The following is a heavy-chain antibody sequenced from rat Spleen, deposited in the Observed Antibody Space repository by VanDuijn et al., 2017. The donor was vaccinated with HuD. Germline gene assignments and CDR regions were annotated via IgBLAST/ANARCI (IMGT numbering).Heavy chain of an antibody. Sequence: QVQLKESGPGLVQPSQTLSLTCTVSGFSLTSYHISWVRQPPGKSLVWMGAIWAGGGSNYNSAVQSRLSISRDTSKSQVFLQMNSLQPEDTGTYYCARHGYNSYFDYWGQGVMVTVSS. CDR3: ARHGYNSYFDY. V-gene: IGHV2-72*01. D-gene: IGHD1-9*01. J-gene: IGHJ2*01. CDR1: GFSLTSYH. CDR2: IWAGGGS.